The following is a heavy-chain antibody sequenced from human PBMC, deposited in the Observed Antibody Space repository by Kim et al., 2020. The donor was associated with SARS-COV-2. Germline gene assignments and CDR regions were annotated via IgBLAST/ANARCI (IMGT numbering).Heavy chain of an antibody. CDR3: AREVFGQNY. D-gene: IGHD3-16*01. CDR1: GYTFTTYY. J-gene: IGHJ4*02. CDR2: IDASGGST. V-gene: IGHV1-46*01. Sequence: ASVKVSCKASGYTFTTYYIHWVRQAPGQGLEWMGTIDASGGSTTYAQKFQGRVTMTRDTSTSTVHMELSSLRSEDTAMYYCAREVFGQNYWGQGALVTVS.